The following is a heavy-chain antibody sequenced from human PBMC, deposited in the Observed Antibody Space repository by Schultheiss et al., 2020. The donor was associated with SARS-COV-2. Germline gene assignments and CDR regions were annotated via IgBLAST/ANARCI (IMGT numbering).Heavy chain of an antibody. CDR1: GGSISSYY. V-gene: IGHV4-59*04. CDR3: ARAIYYYDSSGLRKYYFDY. J-gene: IGHJ4*02. Sequence: SQTLSLTCTVSGGSISSYYWSWIRQPPGKGLEWIGYIYYSGSTYYNPSLKSRVTISVDTSKNQFSLKLSSVTAADTAVYYCARAIYYYDSSGLRKYYFDYWGQGTLVTVSS. CDR2: IYYSGST. D-gene: IGHD3-22*01.